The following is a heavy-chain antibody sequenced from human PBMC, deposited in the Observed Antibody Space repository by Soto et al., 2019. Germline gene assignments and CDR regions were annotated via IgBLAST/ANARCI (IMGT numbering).Heavy chain of an antibody. V-gene: IGHV3-48*03. J-gene: IGHJ2*01. Sequence: EVQLVESGGGLVQPGGSLRVSCAASGFNFNSYGMNWVRQAPGKGLEWVSYISTSGTTIYYADSVKGRFTIPRDNAKNSLFLQMNSLRAEDTAVYYCARDQPGEEEFDLWGRGTLVTVSS. CDR3: ARDQPGEEEFDL. CDR1: GFNFNSYG. CDR2: ISTSGTTI. D-gene: IGHD7-27*01.